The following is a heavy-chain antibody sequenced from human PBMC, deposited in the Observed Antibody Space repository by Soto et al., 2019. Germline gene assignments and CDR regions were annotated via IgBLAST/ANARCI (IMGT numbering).Heavy chain of an antibody. J-gene: IGHJ5*02. D-gene: IGHD6-6*01. CDR2: TYYRSKWYN. Sequence: SLSLTCAISGDSVSSNSDAWNWIRQSPSRGLEWLGRTYYRSKWYNDYAVSVKSRISINPDTSKNQFSLQLNSVTPEDTAVYYCARGNSSSSGMDWFDPWGQGTLVTVSS. CDR3: ARGNSSSSGMDWFDP. V-gene: IGHV6-1*01. CDR1: GDSVSSNSDA.